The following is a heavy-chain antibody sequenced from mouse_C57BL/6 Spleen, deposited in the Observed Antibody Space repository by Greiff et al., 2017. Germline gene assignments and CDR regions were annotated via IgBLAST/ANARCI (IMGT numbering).Heavy chain of an antibody. D-gene: IGHD2-5*01. CDR3: ARRGSNYAFDY. CDR2: IDPSDSYT. CDR1: GYTFTSYW. J-gene: IGHJ2*01. Sequence: VQLQQSGAELVMPGASVKLSCKASGYTFTSYWMHWVKQRPGQGLEWIGEIDPSDSYTNYNQKFKGKSTLTVDKSSSTAYMQLSSLTSEDSAVYYCARRGSNYAFDYWGQGTTLTVSS. V-gene: IGHV1-69*01.